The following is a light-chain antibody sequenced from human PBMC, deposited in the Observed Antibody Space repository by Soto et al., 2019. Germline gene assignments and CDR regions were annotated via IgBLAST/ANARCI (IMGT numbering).Light chain of an antibody. CDR3: QQANSFPWT. J-gene: IGKJ1*01. CDR2: TAS. V-gene: IGKV1-12*01. CDR1: HDISNY. Sequence: DIQMTQSPSSVSASVGDKVTITCRASHDISNYLAWYQHKPGRAPKLLIYTASSLQSGVPSRFSGSGSGTDFSLTIISLQPEDFATYYCQQANSFPWTFGQGTKVDIK.